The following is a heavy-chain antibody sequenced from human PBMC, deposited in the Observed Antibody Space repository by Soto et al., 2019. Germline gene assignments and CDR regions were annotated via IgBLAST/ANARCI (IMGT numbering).Heavy chain of an antibody. Sequence: GSLRLSCAASGFTFSSYGMHWVRQAPGKGLEWVAVIWYDGSKKYYADSVKGRFSISRDNSKNTLYLQMNSLRAEDTAVYYCARGSGAMAFDYWGQGTLVTVSS. CDR2: IWYDGSKK. CDR1: GFTFSSYG. D-gene: IGHD1-26*01. J-gene: IGHJ4*02. CDR3: ARGSGAMAFDY. V-gene: IGHV3-33*01.